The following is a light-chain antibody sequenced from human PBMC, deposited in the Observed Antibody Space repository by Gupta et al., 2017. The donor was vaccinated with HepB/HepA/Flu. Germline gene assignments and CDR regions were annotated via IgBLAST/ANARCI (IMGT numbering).Light chain of an antibody. CDR1: ESIGTF. V-gene: IGKV1-39*01. CDR2: SAS. J-gene: IGKJ1*01. Sequence: DIQMTQSPSSLSASVGDTVTITCRASESIGTFLNWYQEKPGKAPNLLIYSASNLQSGVPSRFSGSGSWTHFPLTITILQPADFATYYCQQIKSPQWTFGRWTNVDIQ. CDR3: QQIKSPQWT.